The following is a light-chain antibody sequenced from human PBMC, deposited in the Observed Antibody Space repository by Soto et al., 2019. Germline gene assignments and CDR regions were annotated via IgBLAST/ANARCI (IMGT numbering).Light chain of an antibody. Sequence: QSALTQPASVSGSPGQSITISCTGTSSDVGSYNLVSWYLQHPGKAPKLLIYEDSKWPSGISNRFSGSKSGNTASLTISGLQAEDEADYYCCSYAGSGTVVFGGGTKVTVL. J-gene: IGLJ2*01. CDR1: SSDVGSYNL. V-gene: IGLV2-23*01. CDR3: CSYAGSGTVV. CDR2: EDS.